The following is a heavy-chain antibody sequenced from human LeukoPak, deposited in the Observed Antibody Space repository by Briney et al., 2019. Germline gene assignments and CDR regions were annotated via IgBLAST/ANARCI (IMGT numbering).Heavy chain of an antibody. CDR2: IIPIFGTA. CDR3: ARWIRGVGYYYYGMDV. D-gene: IGHD5-18*01. CDR1: GGTFSSYA. J-gene: IGHJ6*04. Sequence: ASMKVSCKASGGTFSSYAISWVRQAPGQGLEWMGGIIPIFGTANYAQKFQGRVTITADESTSTAYMELSSLRSEDTAVYYCARWIRGVGYYYYGMDVWGKGTTVAVSS. V-gene: IGHV1-69*13.